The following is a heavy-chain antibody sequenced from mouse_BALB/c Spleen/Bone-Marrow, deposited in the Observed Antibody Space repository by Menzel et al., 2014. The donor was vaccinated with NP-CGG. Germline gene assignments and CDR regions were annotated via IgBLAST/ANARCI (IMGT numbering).Heavy chain of an antibody. CDR1: GFSIKDTY. CDR2: IDPANGNT. CDR3: APYYYGSSSFAY. Sequence: VQLQQSGAELVKPGASVKLSCTASGFSIKDTYMHWVKQRPEQGLEWIGRIDPANGNTKYDPKFQGKATITADTSSNTAYLQLSSLTSEDTAVYYCAPYYYGSSSFAYWGQGTLVTVSA. V-gene: IGHV14-3*02. J-gene: IGHJ3*01. D-gene: IGHD1-1*01.